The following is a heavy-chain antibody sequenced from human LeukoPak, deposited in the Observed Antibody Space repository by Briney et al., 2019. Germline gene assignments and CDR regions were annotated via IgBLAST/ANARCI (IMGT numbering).Heavy chain of an antibody. CDR2: IYPGDSDT. D-gene: IGHD6-13*01. CDR1: GYTFTSYC. Sequence: GESLKISCRGSGYTFTSYCIGWMRQMPGKGLELMGIIYPGDSDTRYSPSFQGQVTISVDKSISTAYMKWSSLKASDTAMYYCARHETGIAAAAPVFCGQGTLVTVSS. V-gene: IGHV5-51*01. J-gene: IGHJ4*02. CDR3: ARHETGIAAAAPVF.